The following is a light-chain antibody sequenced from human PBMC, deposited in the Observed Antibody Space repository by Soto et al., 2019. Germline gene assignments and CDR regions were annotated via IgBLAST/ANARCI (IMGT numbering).Light chain of an antibody. Sequence: QSVLTQPPSASGTPGQRVTLSCSGSSSNIGSNSVNWYQQLPGTAPKLLMYSSNQRPSGVPDRFSCSKSGTSASLAISGLQSEDEADYYCAAWDDSLNGVVFGGGTKLTVL. CDR1: SSNIGSNS. CDR3: AAWDDSLNGVV. V-gene: IGLV1-44*01. J-gene: IGLJ2*01. CDR2: SSN.